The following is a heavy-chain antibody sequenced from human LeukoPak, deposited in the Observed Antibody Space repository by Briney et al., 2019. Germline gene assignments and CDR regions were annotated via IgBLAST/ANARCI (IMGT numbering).Heavy chain of an antibody. Sequence: PGGSPRLSCAASGFTFSSYSMNWVRQAPGKGLEWVSSISSSSSYMYYADSVKGRFTISRDNAKNSLYLQMNSLRAEDTAVYYCARAGEDAGVWGQGTTVTVSS. CDR1: GFTFSSYS. D-gene: IGHD3-10*01. CDR3: ARAGEDAGV. V-gene: IGHV3-21*01. CDR2: ISSSSSYM. J-gene: IGHJ6*02.